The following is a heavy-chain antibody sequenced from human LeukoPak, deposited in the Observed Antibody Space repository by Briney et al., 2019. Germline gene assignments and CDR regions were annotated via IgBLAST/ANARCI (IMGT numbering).Heavy chain of an antibody. CDR3: ARDRCSSTSCYNTPNWFDP. D-gene: IGHD2-2*02. Sequence: GGSLRLSCAASGFTFSSYAMSWVRQAPGKGLEWVSAISGSGGSTYYADSVKGRFTISRGNSKNSVYLQMNSLRSEDTAFYHCARDRCSSTSCYNTPNWFDPWGQGTLVTVSS. V-gene: IGHV3-23*01. CDR2: ISGSGGST. J-gene: IGHJ5*02. CDR1: GFTFSSYA.